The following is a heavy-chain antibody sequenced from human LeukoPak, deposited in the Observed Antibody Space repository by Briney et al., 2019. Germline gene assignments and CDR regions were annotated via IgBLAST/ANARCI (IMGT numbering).Heavy chain of an antibody. CDR1: GDSISSYY. D-gene: IGHD4/OR15-4a*01. J-gene: IGHJ5*02. V-gene: IGHV4-4*09. Sequence: SETLSLTCNVSGDSISSYYWSWIRQPPGKGLEWIGYIYTSGSTNYNPSLKSRVTISVDTSKNQLSLKLSSVTAADTAVYYCARTMVVNTWFDPWGQGTLVTVSS. CDR3: ARTMVVNTWFDP. CDR2: IYTSGST.